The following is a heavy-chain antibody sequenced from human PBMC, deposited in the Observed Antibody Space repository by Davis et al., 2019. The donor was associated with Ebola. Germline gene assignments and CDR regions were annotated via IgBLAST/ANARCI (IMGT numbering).Heavy chain of an antibody. J-gene: IGHJ4*01. CDR2: MNPNSGNT. D-gene: IGHD1-14*01. V-gene: IGHV1-8*01. CDR3: AASAGTVGKFDY. CDR1: GYTFTSYD. Sequence: ASVKVSCKASGYTFTSYDINWVRQATGQGPEWMGWMNPNSGNTGYAQKFQGRVTITRDMSTSTSYLDLSNLRSEDTAVYFCAASAGTVGKFDYWGQGTLVTVSS.